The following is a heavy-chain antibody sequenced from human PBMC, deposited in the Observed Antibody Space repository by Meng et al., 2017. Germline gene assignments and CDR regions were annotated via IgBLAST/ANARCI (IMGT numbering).Heavy chain of an antibody. J-gene: IGHJ2*01. D-gene: IGHD3-10*01. CDR2: ISSSGSNI. Sequence: QVQAGESGGGLVTPGASLRLSCAASGFTFSDYYMSWIRQAPGKGLEWVSYISSSGSNIYYADSVKGRFTIARDNAKTSLYLQMNSLRAEDTAVYYCARWDYGSGRQFDLWGRGTLVTVSS. V-gene: IGHV3-11*01. CDR1: GFTFSDYY. CDR3: ARWDYGSGRQFDL.